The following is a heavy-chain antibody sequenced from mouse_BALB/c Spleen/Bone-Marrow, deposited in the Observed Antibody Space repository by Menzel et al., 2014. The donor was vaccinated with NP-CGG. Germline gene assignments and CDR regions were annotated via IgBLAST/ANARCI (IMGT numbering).Heavy chain of an antibody. J-gene: IGHJ3*01. CDR2: ISGDGRYT. V-gene: IGHV5-9-2*01. CDR1: GFSFSNYG. CDR3: ARHAYYDQTEVSFVY. Sequence: EVQVVESGGGLVKSGGSLKLSCAASGFSFSNYGMSWVRQTPEKRLEWVATISGDGRYTFYSDSVRGRFTISRDNAKDNLYLQLSSLRSADTALYYCARHAYYDQTEVSFVYWGQGTLVTVSA. D-gene: IGHD2-4*01.